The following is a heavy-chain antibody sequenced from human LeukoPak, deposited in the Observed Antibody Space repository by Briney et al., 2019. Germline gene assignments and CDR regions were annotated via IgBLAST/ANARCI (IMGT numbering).Heavy chain of an antibody. Sequence: GGSLRLSCAASGFAFSSYSMNWVRQAPGKGLEWVAFIRYDGSNKYYADSVKGRFTISRDNSKNTLYLQMNSLRAEDTAVYYCAKSSYYGSGSRLDYWGQGTLVTVSS. V-gene: IGHV3-30*02. CDR2: IRYDGSNK. CDR1: GFAFSSYS. D-gene: IGHD3-10*01. J-gene: IGHJ4*02. CDR3: AKSSYYGSGSRLDY.